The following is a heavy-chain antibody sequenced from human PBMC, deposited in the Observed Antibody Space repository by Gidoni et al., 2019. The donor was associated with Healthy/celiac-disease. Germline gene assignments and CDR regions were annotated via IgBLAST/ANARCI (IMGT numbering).Heavy chain of an antibody. D-gene: IGHD4-17*01. CDR1: GGSISSYY. Sequence: QVQLQESVPGLVKPSETLCLTCPVSGGSISSYYWNWIRQPPGKGLEWIGYSYYSGSTNYNPSLKSRVTISVDTAKNQFSLKLSSVTAADTSVYSCARGGGLNDYGDYGVDYWGQGTLVTVSS. J-gene: IGHJ4*02. CDR3: ARGGGLNDYGDYGVDY. V-gene: IGHV4-59*01. CDR2: SYYSGST.